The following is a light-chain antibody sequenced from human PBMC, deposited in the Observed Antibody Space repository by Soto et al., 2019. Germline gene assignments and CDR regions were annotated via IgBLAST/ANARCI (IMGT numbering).Light chain of an antibody. CDR2: GAS. CDR1: ESVSSSY. V-gene: IGKV3-20*01. CDR3: QQYGSSPWT. Sequence: EIVLTQSPGTLSLSPGERATLSCRASESVSSSYLAWYQQNPGQAPRLHIYGASSRATGIPDRFGGSGSGTDFTLTISRLEPEDFAVYYCQQYGSSPWTFGQGTKVDIK. J-gene: IGKJ1*01.